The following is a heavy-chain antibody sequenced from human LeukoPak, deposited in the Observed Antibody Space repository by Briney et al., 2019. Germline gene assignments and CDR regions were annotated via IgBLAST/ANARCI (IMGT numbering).Heavy chain of an antibody. V-gene: IGHV3-21*01. CDR1: GFTFSRYA. Sequence: GGSLRLSCAASGFTFSRYAMNWVRQAPGKGLEWVSSISSSSSYIYYADSVKGRFTISRDNAKNSLYLQMNSLRAEDTAVYYCARDPRRYCSGGSCYGAFDIWGQGTMVTVSS. CDR2: ISSSSSYI. J-gene: IGHJ3*02. D-gene: IGHD2-15*01. CDR3: ARDPRRYCSGGSCYGAFDI.